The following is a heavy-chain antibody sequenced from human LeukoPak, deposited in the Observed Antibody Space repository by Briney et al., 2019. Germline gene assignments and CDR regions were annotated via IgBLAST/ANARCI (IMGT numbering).Heavy chain of an antibody. CDR1: GFTFSSYG. CDR3: AKKAPGADWSLVY. D-gene: IGHD1-1*01. J-gene: IGHJ4*02. V-gene: IGHV3-30*18. CDR2: TSYDGSNK. Sequence: GRSLRLSCAASGFTFSSYGMHWVRQAPGKGLEWVAVTSYDGSNKYYADSVKGRFTISRDNSKSTLYLEMNSLRAEDTAVYYCAKKAPGADWSLVYWGQGTLVTVSS.